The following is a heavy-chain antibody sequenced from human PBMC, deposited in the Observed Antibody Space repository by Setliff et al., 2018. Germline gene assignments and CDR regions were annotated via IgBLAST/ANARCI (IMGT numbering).Heavy chain of an antibody. CDR2: MKQDGSEK. J-gene: IGHJ5*02. CDR3: AKEGAGYSSLSDRFDP. V-gene: IGHV3-7*03. Sequence: GGSLRLSCAAFGFTFSRYWMSWVRQAPGKGLEWAANMKQDGSEKYYVDSVKGRFTISRDNAKNSLYLQMNSLRVEDTAVYYCAKEGAGYSSLSDRFDPWGQGTLVTVSS. CDR1: GFTFSRYW. D-gene: IGHD6-19*01.